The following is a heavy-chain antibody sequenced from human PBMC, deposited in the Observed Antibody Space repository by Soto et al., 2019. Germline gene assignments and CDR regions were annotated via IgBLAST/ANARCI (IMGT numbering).Heavy chain of an antibody. J-gene: IGHJ5*02. CDR3: ARVYSSSWGDWFDP. V-gene: IGHV1-69*01. CDR1: GGTFSSYA. D-gene: IGHD6-13*01. Sequence: QVQLVQSGAEVKKPGSSVKVSCKASGGTFSSYAIIWVRQAPGQGLAWMGGIIPILGTSNYAQKFQGRVTITADESTSTAYMELSSLRSKDTAVYYCARVYSSSWGDWFDPWGQGTLVTVSS. CDR2: IIPILGTS.